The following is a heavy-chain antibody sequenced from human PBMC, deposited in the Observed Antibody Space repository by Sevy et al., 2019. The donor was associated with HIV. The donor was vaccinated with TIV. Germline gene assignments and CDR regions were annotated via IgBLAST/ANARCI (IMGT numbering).Heavy chain of an antibody. Sequence: GSLRLSCAASGFTFSDYYMSWIRQAPGKGLGGGSYISCSGSTINYPDSVKGRFTISRDNAKNSLYLQMNSLRAEDTAVYYCARGGIAAADPTYYYYYGMDVWGQGTTVTVSS. D-gene: IGHD6-13*01. CDR3: ARGGIAAADPTYYYYYGMDV. CDR2: ISCSGSTI. CDR1: GFTFSDYY. V-gene: IGHV3-11*01. J-gene: IGHJ6*02.